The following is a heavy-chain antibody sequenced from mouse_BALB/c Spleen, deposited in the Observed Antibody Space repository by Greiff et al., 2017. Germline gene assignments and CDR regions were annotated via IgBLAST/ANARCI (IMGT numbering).Heavy chain of an antibody. CDR3: ARGNYGNYGAMDY. V-gene: IGHV1-20*02. D-gene: IGHD2-1*01. Sequence: EVKLMESGPELVKPGASVKISCKASGYSFTGYFMNWVMQSHGKSLEWIGRINPYNGDTFYNQKFKGKATLTVDKSSSTAHMELRSLASEDSAVYYCARGNYGNYGAMDYWGQGTSVTVSS. CDR2: INPYNGDT. J-gene: IGHJ4*01. CDR1: GYSFTGYF.